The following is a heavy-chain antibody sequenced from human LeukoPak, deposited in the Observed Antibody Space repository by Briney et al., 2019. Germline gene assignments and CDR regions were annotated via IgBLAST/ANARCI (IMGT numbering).Heavy chain of an antibody. CDR2: IYTSGST. V-gene: IGHV4-4*07. Sequence: PSETLSLTCTVSGGSISSYYWSWIRQPAGKGLEWIGRIYTSGSTNYNPSLKSRVTISVDTSKNQFSLKLSSVTAADTAVYYCARGRRPRGRTYYYDSSGYYYDYWGQGTLVTVSS. D-gene: IGHD3-22*01. CDR3: ARGRRPRGRTYYYDSSGYYYDY. J-gene: IGHJ4*02. CDR1: GGSISSYY.